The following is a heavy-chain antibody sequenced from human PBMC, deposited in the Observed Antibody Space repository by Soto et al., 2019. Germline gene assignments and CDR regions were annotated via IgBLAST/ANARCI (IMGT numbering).Heavy chain of an antibody. CDR3: ARGPLGFGELSSSIDY. Sequence: QVQLQESGPGLVKPSQTLSLTCTVSGGSISSGDYYWSWIRQPPGKGLEWIGYIYYSGSTYYNPSLKSRVTISVDTSKNQFSLKLSSVTAADTAVYYCARGPLGFGELSSSIDYWGQGTLVTVSS. CDR2: IYYSGST. J-gene: IGHJ4*02. V-gene: IGHV4-30-4*01. CDR1: GGSISSGDYY. D-gene: IGHD3-10*01.